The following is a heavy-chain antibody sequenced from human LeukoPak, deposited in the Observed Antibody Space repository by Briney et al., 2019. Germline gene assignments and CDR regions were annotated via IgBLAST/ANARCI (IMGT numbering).Heavy chain of an antibody. V-gene: IGHV3-48*01. J-gene: IGHJ4*02. CDR2: ISSSSSTR. CDR3: ARAGWELLYFDY. Sequence: PGGSLRLACAASGFTFSSYSMNWVRQAPGKGLEWVSYISSSSSTRYYADSVKGRVTISRDNAKNSLYLQMNRLSAEDTAVYYCARAGWELLYFDYWGQGTLVTVSS. D-gene: IGHD1-26*01. CDR1: GFTFSSYS.